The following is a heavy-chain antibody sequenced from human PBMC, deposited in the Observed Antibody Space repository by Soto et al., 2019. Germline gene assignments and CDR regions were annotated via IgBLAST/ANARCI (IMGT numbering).Heavy chain of an antibody. D-gene: IGHD6-13*01. J-gene: IGHJ5*02. Sequence: QVQLVQSGAEVKKPGSSVKVSCRASGGTFSSYAISWVRQAPGQGLEWMGGIIPIFGTANYAQKFQGRVTITADKSTSTAYMERSSLRSEDTAVYYCARYGFRIAAAGTWDWFDPWGQGTLVTVSS. CDR3: ARYGFRIAAAGTWDWFDP. V-gene: IGHV1-69*06. CDR1: GGTFSSYA. CDR2: IIPIFGTA.